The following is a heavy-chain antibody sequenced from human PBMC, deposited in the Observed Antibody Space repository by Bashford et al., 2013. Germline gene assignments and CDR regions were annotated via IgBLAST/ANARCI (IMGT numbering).Heavy chain of an antibody. D-gene: IGHD2-2*01. J-gene: IGHJ6*03. CDR2: IYPGDSDT. CDR3: ARHSGAESGKAYCSSTSCYYYYYMDV. Sequence: WVRQMPGKGLEWMGIIYPGDSDTRYSPSFQGQVTISADKSISTAYLQWSSLKASDTAMYYCARHSGAESGKAYCSSTSCYYYYYMDVWGKGTTVTVSS. V-gene: IGHV5-51*01.